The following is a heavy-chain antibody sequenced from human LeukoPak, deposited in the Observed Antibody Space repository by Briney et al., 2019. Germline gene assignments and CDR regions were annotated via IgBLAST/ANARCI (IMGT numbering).Heavy chain of an antibody. CDR2: IIPIFGTA. V-gene: IGHV1-69*13. Sequence: SVKVSCKASGYTFTGYYMHWVRQAPGQGLEWMGGIIPIFGTANYAQKFQGRVTITADESTSTAYMELSSLRSEDTAVYYCAISRDRGYSYGYEYWGQGTLVTVSS. CDR3: AISRDRGYSYGYEY. J-gene: IGHJ4*02. CDR1: GYTFTGYY. D-gene: IGHD5-18*01.